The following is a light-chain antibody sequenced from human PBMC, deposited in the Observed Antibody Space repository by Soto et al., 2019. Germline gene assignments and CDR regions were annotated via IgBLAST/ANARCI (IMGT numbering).Light chain of an antibody. CDR1: SSNIGRNA. CDR2: TNN. J-gene: IGLJ3*02. V-gene: IGLV1-44*01. CDR3: AAWDDSLNGV. Sequence: QSVLTQPPSASGTPGQRVTISCSGSSSNIGRNAVNWYQQLPGMAPKLLIYTNNQRPSGVPDRFAGSKSGTSASLAINGLQSEDEADYYCAAWDDSLNGVFGGGTKVTVL.